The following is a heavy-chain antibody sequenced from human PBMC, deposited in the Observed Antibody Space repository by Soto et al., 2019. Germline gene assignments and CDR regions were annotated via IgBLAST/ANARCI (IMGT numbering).Heavy chain of an antibody. CDR1: GGSFSNYY. CDR3: ARGRSSVPDRRGIGYYGLDV. D-gene: IGHD3-3*01. Sequence: QVQLQQWGAEVLKPSETLSLTCVVNGGSFSNYYWTWIRQPPGKGLEWIGEINDSGITDSNPSLESRVTISVDMSKNQFSLRVTSVTAADTAVYHCARGRSSVPDRRGIGYYGLDVWGQGTTVTVSS. CDR2: INDSGIT. J-gene: IGHJ6*02. V-gene: IGHV4-34*01.